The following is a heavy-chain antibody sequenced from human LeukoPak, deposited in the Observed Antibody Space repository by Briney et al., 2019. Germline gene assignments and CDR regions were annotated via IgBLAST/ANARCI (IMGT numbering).Heavy chain of an antibody. D-gene: IGHD6-6*01. Sequence: GSLRLSCAASGFSFSSYWMNWVRQAPGKGLEWVANIKQDGSEKYYVDSVKGRFTISRDNAKNSLYPQMNSLRAEDTAVYYCARGVGRAARDFDYWGQGTLVTVSS. V-gene: IGHV3-7*03. CDR1: GFSFSSYW. J-gene: IGHJ4*02. CDR2: IKQDGSEK. CDR3: ARGVGRAARDFDY.